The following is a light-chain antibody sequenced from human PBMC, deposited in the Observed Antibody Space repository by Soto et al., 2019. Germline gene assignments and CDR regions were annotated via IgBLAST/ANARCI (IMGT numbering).Light chain of an antibody. CDR2: GAS. Sequence: EIVLTQSPGTLSLSPGEGATLXXRXXQSVRYNYLAWYQQKPGQAPRLLIYGASTRATGIPARFSGSGSGTEFTLNISRLEPEDFAVYYCQQYDSSPGLTFGGGTKVDIK. J-gene: IGKJ4*01. CDR1: QSVRYNY. CDR3: QQYDSSPGLT. V-gene: IGKV3-20*01.